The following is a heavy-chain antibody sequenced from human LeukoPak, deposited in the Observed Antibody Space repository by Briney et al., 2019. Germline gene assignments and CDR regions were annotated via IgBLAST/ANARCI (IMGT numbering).Heavy chain of an antibody. D-gene: IGHD1-26*01. J-gene: IGHJ4*02. V-gene: IGHV4-39*07. Sequence: SETLSLTCSVSGGSISSTTSFWAWIRQPPGKGLEWIGTIYYGGNTYYNPSLKSRVTISVDTSKKQFSLRLTSVTAADTAVYYCARGGSWFDYWGQGTLVTVSS. CDR2: IYYGGNT. CDR3: ARGGSWFDY. CDR1: GGSISSTTSF.